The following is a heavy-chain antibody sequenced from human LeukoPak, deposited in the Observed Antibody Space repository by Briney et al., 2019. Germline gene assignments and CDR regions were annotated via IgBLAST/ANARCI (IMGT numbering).Heavy chain of an antibody. CDR2: FYPGDSDT. J-gene: IGHJ4*02. Sequence: GGSLKIPCKGFGYSFTTYWIGWVRQMPGKGLEWMGIFYPGDSDTRYSPSFQGQVTISADKSISTAYLQWSSLKASDTAMYYCARHPYCSSTNCFTGFGCWGQGTLVTGSS. CDR3: ARHPYCSSTNCFTGFGC. CDR1: GYSFTTYW. V-gene: IGHV5-51*01. D-gene: IGHD2-2*02.